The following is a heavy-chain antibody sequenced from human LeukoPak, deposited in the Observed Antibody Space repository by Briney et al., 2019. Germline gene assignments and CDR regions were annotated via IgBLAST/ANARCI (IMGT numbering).Heavy chain of an antibody. V-gene: IGHV4-34*01. D-gene: IGHD2-15*01. J-gene: IGHJ5*02. CDR1: GGSFSGYY. CDR3: ARRVVVVAATERCDWFDP. Sequence: SETLSLTCAVYGGSFSGYYWRWIRQPPGKALEWIGEINHSGSTNHNPSLKSRVTISVDTSKNQFSLKLSSGTAADTAVYYCARRVVVVAATERCDWFDPRGQGTLVTVSS. CDR2: INHSGST.